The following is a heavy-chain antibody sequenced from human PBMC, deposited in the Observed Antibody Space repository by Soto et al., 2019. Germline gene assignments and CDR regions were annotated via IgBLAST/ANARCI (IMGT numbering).Heavy chain of an antibody. CDR3: ARKAAMVGWWFDP. CDR2: INPNSGGI. V-gene: IGHV1-2*02. CDR1: GYTFTGYY. J-gene: IGHJ5*02. Sequence: QVQLVQSGAEVKKPGASVKVSCKASGYTFTGYYMHWVRQAPGQGLEWMGWINPNSGGINYAQKFQGRVTMTRDTSISTAYMDLSRLRSDDTAVYYCARKAAMVGWWFDPWGQGTLVTVSS. D-gene: IGHD5-18*01.